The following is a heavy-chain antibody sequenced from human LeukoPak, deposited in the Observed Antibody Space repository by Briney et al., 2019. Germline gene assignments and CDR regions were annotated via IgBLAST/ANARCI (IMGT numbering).Heavy chain of an antibody. Sequence: GGPLRLSCAASGFTFDDYAMHWVRQAPGKGLEWVSGISWNSGSIGYADSVKGRFTISRDNAKNSLYLQMNSLRAEDMALYYCAKDRGYCSSTSCPFDAFDIWGQGTMVTVSS. D-gene: IGHD2-2*01. CDR2: ISWNSGSI. CDR3: AKDRGYCSSTSCPFDAFDI. CDR1: GFTFDDYA. J-gene: IGHJ3*02. V-gene: IGHV3-9*03.